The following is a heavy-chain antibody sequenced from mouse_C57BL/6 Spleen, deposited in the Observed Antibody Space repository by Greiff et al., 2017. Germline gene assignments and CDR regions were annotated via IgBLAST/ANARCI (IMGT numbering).Heavy chain of an antibody. CDR2: ILPGSGST. CDR3: ASGAYYYGSSWNYFDY. CDR1: GYTFTGYW. D-gene: IGHD1-1*01. V-gene: IGHV1-9*01. Sequence: QVQLQQSGAELMKPGASVKLSCKATGYTFTGYWIEWVKQRPGHGLEWIGEILPGSGSTNYNEKFKGKATFTADTSSNTAYMQLSSLTTEDSAIYYGASGAYYYGSSWNYFDYWGQGTTRTDSS. J-gene: IGHJ2*01.